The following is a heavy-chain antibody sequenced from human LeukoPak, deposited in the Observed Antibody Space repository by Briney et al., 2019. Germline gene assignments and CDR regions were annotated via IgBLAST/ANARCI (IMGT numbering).Heavy chain of an antibody. CDR1: GFTFSDYW. D-gene: IGHD3-16*01. CDR2: IKKDGSEK. J-gene: IGHJ4*02. CDR3: ARDEVKGCLGEKTHDY. V-gene: IGHV3-7*01. Sequence: GGSLRLSCAASGFTFSDYWMSWVRQAPGKGLEWVANIKKDGSEKHYVDSVKGRFTISRDNAKNSLYLQMNRLRAEDTAVYYCARDEVKGCLGEKTHDYWGQGTLFTVSS.